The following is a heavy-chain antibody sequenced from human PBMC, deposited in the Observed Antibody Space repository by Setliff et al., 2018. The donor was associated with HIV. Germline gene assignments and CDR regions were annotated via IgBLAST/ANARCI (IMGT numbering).Heavy chain of an antibody. D-gene: IGHD3-9*01. CDR2: ISSYSDNT. J-gene: IGHJ6*03. CDR3: ARSKYYDILTAYGDYYYYMDV. CDR1: GYTFSNFA. V-gene: IGHV1-18*01. Sequence: ASVKVSCKASGYTFSNFAIGWLRQAPGQGLEWMGWISSYSDNTFYARSLQGRVTMTADTSTNTAYMELKSLRSDDTAVYYCARSKYYDILTAYGDYYYYMDVWGKGTTVTVSS.